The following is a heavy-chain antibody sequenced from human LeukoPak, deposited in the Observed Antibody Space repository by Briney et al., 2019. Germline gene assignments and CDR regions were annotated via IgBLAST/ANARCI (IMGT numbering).Heavy chain of an antibody. V-gene: IGHV4-34*01. D-gene: IGHD3-9*01. CDR3: ARGAHVLRYFDWSAGVTEYFQH. CDR1: GGSFSGYY. Sequence: PSETLSLTCAVYGGSFSGYYWSWIRQPPGKGLEWIGEINHSGSTNYNPSLKSRVTISVDTSKNQLSLKLSSVTAAGTAVYYCARGAHVLRYFDWSAGVTEYFQHWGQGTLVTVSS. CDR2: INHSGST. J-gene: IGHJ1*01.